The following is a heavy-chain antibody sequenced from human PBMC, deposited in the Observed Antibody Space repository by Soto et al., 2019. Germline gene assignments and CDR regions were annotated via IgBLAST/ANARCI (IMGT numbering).Heavy chain of an antibody. J-gene: IGHJ4*02. Sequence: DVQLVESGGGLVQPGRSLRLSCAASGFTFDDYAMHWVRQAPGKGLEWVSGISWNSGSIGYADSVKGRFTISRDNAKNSLYLQMNSLRAEDTALYYCARGKYYFDYWGQGTLVTVSS. CDR3: ARGKYYFDY. V-gene: IGHV3-9*01. CDR1: GFTFDDYA. CDR2: ISWNSGSI.